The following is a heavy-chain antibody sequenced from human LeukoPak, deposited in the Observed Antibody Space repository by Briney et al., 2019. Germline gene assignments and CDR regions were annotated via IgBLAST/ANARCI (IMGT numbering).Heavy chain of an antibody. J-gene: IGHJ2*01. Sequence: ASVKVSCKASGYTFTSYYMHWVRQAPGQGLEWMGIINPSGGSTSYAQKFQGRVTMTRDTSTSTVYMELSSLRSEDTAVYYCARDNRPIVGATMGWYFDLWGRGTLVTVSS. V-gene: IGHV1-46*01. D-gene: IGHD1-26*01. CDR1: GYTFTSYY. CDR2: INPSGGST. CDR3: ARDNRPIVGATMGWYFDL.